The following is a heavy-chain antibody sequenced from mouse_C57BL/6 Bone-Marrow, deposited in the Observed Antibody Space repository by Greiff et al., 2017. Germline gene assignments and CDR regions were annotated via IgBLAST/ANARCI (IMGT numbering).Heavy chain of an antibody. J-gene: IGHJ3*01. CDR1: GYAFSSSW. V-gene: IGHV1-82*01. CDR2: IYPGDGDT. Sequence: QVQLQQSGPELVKPGASVKISCKASGYAFSSSWMNWVKQRPGKGLEWIGRIYPGDGDTNYNGKFKGKATLTADKSSSTAYMQLSSLTAEDSAVYFCGREGLGKDWFAYWGQGTLVTVSA. D-gene: IGHD4-1*01. CDR3: GREGLGKDWFAY.